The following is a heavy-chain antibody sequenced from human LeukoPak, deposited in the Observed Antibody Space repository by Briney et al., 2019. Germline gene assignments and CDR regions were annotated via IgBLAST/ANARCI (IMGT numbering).Heavy chain of an antibody. D-gene: IGHD3-10*01. CDR3: ARGYYGSGSYSPFDY. J-gene: IGHJ4*02. Sequence: PSETLSLTCTVSGGSISSSSYYWGWIRQPPGKGLEWIGSIYYSGSTYYNPSLKSRVTISVDTSKNQFSLKLSSVTAADTAVYYCARGYYGSGSYSPFDYWGQGTLVTVSS. CDR1: GGSISSSSYY. CDR2: IYYSGST. V-gene: IGHV4-39*07.